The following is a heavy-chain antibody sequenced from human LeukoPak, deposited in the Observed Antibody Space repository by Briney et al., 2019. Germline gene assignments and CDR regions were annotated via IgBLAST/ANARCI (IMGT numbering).Heavy chain of an antibody. J-gene: IGHJ4*02. D-gene: IGHD5-24*01. CDR2: ISSSSSYI. V-gene: IGHV3-21*01. Sequence: GGSLRLSCAASGFTFSSYSMNWVRQAPGKGLEWVSSISSSSSYIYYADSVKGRFTISRDNAKNSLYLQMNSLRAEDTAVYYCARDSHLEMATPFDYCGQGTLVTVSS. CDR3: ARDSHLEMATPFDY. CDR1: GFTFSSYS.